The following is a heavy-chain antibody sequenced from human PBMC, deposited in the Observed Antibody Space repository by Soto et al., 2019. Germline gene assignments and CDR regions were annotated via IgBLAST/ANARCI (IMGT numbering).Heavy chain of an antibody. J-gene: IGHJ4*02. Sequence: QVQLMQSGAEVKKPGASVKVSCKASGNTFTNYYIHWVRQAPGQGLEWMGTINPSGGHTTYAQKFLGRVTMTRDTSTSTLYMELTRLRSEDTAVYYCARGGHVVVVTAAFEFWGQGTLVTVSS. D-gene: IGHD2-21*02. V-gene: IGHV1-46*01. CDR3: ARGGHVVVVTAAFEF. CDR2: INPSGGHT. CDR1: GNTFTNYY.